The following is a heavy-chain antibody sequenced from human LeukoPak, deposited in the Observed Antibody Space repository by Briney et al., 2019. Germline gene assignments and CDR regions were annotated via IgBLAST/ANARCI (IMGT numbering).Heavy chain of an antibody. Sequence: SETLSLTCTVSGGSISSGSYYWSWIRQPAGKGLEWIGRIYSSGSTNYNPSLKSRVTISLDTSKNQFSLKLSSVTAADTAVYYCARSIAAAGTDWESFDYWGQGTLVTVSS. J-gene: IGHJ4*01. CDR1: GGSISSGSYY. CDR3: ARSIAAAGTDWESFDY. CDR2: IYSSGST. D-gene: IGHD6-13*01. V-gene: IGHV4-61*02.